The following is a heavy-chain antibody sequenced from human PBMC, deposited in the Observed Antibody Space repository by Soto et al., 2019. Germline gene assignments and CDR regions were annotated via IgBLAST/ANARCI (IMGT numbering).Heavy chain of an antibody. J-gene: IGHJ6*02. D-gene: IGHD4-17*01. V-gene: IGHV3-23*01. CDR2: ISGSGGSA. CDR1: GFTFTSYA. CDR3: AKAKGSGDYYYYYGMDV. Sequence: GGSLRLSCAASGFTFTSYAINWVRQAPGKGLEWVSAISGSGGSAYYADSVKGRLTVSRDNSKNTVFLQMNSLSAEDTAIYYCAKAKGSGDYYYYYGMDVWGQGTTVTVSS.